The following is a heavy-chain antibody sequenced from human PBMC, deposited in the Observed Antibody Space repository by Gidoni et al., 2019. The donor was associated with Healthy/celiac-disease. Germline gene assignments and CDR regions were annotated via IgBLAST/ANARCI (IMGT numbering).Heavy chain of an antibody. CDR2: IIPIFGTA. D-gene: IGHD3-22*01. CDR1: GGTFSSYA. J-gene: IGHJ4*02. V-gene: IGHV1-69*01. CDR3: ARERRYYDSSGYDNYYFDY. Sequence: QVQLVQSGAEVKKPGSSVKVSCKASGGTFSSYAISWVRQAPGQGLEWMGGIIPIFGTANYAQKFQGRVTITADESTSTAYMELSSLRSEDTAVYYCARERRYYDSSGYDNYYFDYWGQGTLVTVSS.